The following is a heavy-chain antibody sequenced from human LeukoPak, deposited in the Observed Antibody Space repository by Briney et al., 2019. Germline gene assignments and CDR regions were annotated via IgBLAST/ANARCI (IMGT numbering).Heavy chain of an antibody. D-gene: IGHD3-10*01. CDR3: ARDRTNVLLWFGESGY. V-gene: IGHV1-69*04. Sequence: SVKVSCKASGGTFSSYAISWVRQAPGQGLEWMGRIIPILGIANYAQKFQGRVTITADKSTSTAYMELSSLRSEDTAVYYCARDRTNVLLWFGESGYWGQGTLVTVSS. CDR2: IIPILGIA. J-gene: IGHJ4*02. CDR1: GGTFSSYA.